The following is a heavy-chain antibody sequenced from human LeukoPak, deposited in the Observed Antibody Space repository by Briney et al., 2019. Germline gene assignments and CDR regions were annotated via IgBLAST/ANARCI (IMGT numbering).Heavy chain of an antibody. Sequence: ASETLSLTCAVYGGSFSGYYWSWIRQPPGKGLEWIGEINHSGSTNYNPSLNSRVTISVDTSKIQFSLKLSSVTAADTAVYYCAFSSGPFDYWGQGTLVTVSS. V-gene: IGHV4-34*01. CDR2: INHSGST. CDR1: GGSFSGYY. J-gene: IGHJ4*02. D-gene: IGHD2-8*02. CDR3: AFSSGPFDY.